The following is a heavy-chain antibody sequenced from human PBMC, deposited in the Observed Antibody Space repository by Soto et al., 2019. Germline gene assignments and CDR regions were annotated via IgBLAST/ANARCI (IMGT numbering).Heavy chain of an antibody. D-gene: IGHD6-19*01. CDR2: IRESGGGD. J-gene: IGHJ5*02. CDR1: GFTFSSFA. V-gene: IGHV3-23*01. Sequence: EVQLLESGGGLVQPGGSLRLSCEDSGFTFSSFAMNWVRQAPGKGLEWVSSIRESGGGDHYADSVKGRFTISRDNSKNTLYLHMKSLGAEDTAVYHCTKCKVGMGRGGWCHWFEPWGQGTQVTVSS. CDR3: TKCKVGMGRGGWCHWFEP.